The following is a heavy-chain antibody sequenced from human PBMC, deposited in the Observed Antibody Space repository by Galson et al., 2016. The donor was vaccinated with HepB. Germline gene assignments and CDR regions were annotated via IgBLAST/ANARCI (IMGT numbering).Heavy chain of an antibody. J-gene: IGHJ6*03. CDR1: GFTFSSHG. CDR3: ARFPFGELSYYYYMDV. CDR2: IWNDGNYR. Sequence: SLRLSCAASGFTFSSHGMHWVRQAPGKGLEWVAVIWNDGNYRYYADSVKGRFNITRDNSKNTLYLQMNSLRAEDTAVYYCARFPFGELSYYYYMDVWGKGTTVTVSS. D-gene: IGHD3-10*01. V-gene: IGHV3-33*01.